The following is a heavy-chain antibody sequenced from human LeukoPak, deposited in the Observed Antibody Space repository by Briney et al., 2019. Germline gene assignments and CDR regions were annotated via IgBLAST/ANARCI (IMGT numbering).Heavy chain of an antibody. Sequence: SETLSLTCTVSGVSISIYYWSWIRQPPGKGLECIGYFHYSGSTNHTPSLKSRVTISVGTSKKQFSLRLSSVTAADTAVYYCARLGQPNAFDIWGQGTMVTVSS. CDR3: ARLGQPNAFDI. CDR2: FHYSGST. V-gene: IGHV4-59*08. J-gene: IGHJ3*02. D-gene: IGHD3-16*01. CDR1: GVSISIYY.